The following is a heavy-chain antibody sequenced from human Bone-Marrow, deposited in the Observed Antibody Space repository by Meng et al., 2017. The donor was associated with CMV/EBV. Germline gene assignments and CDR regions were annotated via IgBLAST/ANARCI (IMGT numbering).Heavy chain of an antibody. CDR3: ARGWQLHS. J-gene: IGHJ4*02. CDR1: GDSVSSNSAT. CDR2: TYYRSKWST. Sequence: QVQLQQSGPGLVKPSXTLSLTCAISGDSVSSNSATWNWIRQSPSRGLEWLGRTYYRSKWSTDYAVSVRGRITINPDTSRNQFSLQLDSVTPEDTATYYCARGWQLHSWGQGTLVTVSS. V-gene: IGHV6-1*01. D-gene: IGHD1-7*01.